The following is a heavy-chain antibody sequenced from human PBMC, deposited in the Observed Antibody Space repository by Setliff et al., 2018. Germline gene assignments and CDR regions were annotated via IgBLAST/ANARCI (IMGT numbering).Heavy chain of an antibody. CDR1: SDSITSHY. D-gene: IGHD1-1*01. V-gene: IGHV4-59*08. CDR3: ARHFGWNHLFVD. J-gene: IGHJ4*02. Sequence: PSETLSLTCSVSSDSITSHYWSWVRQPPGMRPEWVGYIYYSGSTSYNPALSSRVTISIDRSQAHFSLRLSSVTAADTAVYYCARHFGWNHLFVDWGQGILVTVSS. CDR2: IYYSGST.